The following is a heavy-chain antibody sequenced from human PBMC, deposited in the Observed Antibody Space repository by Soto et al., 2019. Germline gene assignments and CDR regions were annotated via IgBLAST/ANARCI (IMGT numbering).Heavy chain of an antibody. V-gene: IGHV4-39*07. CDR2: IYYSGST. CDR1: GGSISSSSYY. Sequence: SESLYLTCTVSGGSISSSSYYWAWIRQPPGKGLEWIGSIYYSGSTYYNPSLKSRVTISVDRSKNQFSLKLSSVTAADTAVYYCARADPRHYYGMDVWGQGTTVTVS. J-gene: IGHJ6*02. CDR3: ARADPRHYYGMDV. D-gene: IGHD6-6*01.